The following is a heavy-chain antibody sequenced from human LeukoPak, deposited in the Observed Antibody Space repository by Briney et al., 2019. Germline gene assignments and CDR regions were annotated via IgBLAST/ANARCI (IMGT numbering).Heavy chain of an antibody. Sequence: SETLSLTCAVYGGSFSGYYWSWIRQPPGKELEWIGEINHSGSTNYNPSLKSRVTISVDTSKNQFSLKLSSVTAADTAVYYCASSTNGRYYGMDVWGQGTTVTVSS. CDR3: ASSTNGRYYGMDV. CDR2: INHSGST. V-gene: IGHV4-34*01. D-gene: IGHD5-24*01. J-gene: IGHJ6*02. CDR1: GGSFSGYY.